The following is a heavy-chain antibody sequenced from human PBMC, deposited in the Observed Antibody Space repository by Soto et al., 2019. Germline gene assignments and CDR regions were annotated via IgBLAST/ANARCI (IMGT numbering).Heavy chain of an antibody. Sequence: GGSLSLSCAASGFTFSSYAMSWVRQAPGKGLEWVSAISGSGGSTYYADSVKGRFTISRDNSKNTLYLQMNSLRAEDTAVYYCAKDRKDIVVVVAATRGYYYYMDVWGKGTTVTVSS. CDR1: GFTFSSYA. D-gene: IGHD2-15*01. CDR3: AKDRKDIVVVVAATRGYYYYMDV. J-gene: IGHJ6*03. V-gene: IGHV3-23*01. CDR2: ISGSGGST.